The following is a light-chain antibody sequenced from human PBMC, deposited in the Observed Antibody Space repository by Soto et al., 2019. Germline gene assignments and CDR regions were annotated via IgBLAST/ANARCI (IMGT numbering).Light chain of an antibody. CDR3: QKYNSAPWT. J-gene: IGKJ1*01. CDR2: AAS. Sequence: DIQMTQSPSSLSASVGDRVTITCRASQGISNYLAWYQQKPGKVLKLLIYAASTLQSGVPSRFSGSGSGTDLTLTISSLQPEDVATYYCQKYNSAPWTFGQGTTVEIK. CDR1: QGISNY. V-gene: IGKV1-27*01.